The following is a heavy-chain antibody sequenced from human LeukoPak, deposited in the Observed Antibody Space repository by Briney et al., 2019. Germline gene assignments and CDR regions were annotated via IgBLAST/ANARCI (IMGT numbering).Heavy chain of an antibody. Sequence: GASVKVSCKASGYTFTGYYMHWVRQAPGQGLEWMGWINPNSGGTSYAQKFQGRVTMTRDTSISTAYMELSRLRSDDTAVCYCARATTLYGSGSYYDLDYWGQGTLVTVSS. V-gene: IGHV1-2*02. CDR2: INPNSGGT. D-gene: IGHD3-10*01. CDR1: GYTFTGYY. CDR3: ARATTLYGSGSYYDLDY. J-gene: IGHJ4*02.